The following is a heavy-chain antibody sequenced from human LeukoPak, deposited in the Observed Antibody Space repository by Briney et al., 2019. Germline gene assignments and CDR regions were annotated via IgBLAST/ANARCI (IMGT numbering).Heavy chain of an antibody. CDR3: ARVSGSYSFDY. D-gene: IGHD1-26*01. J-gene: IGHJ4*02. CDR1: GYTFTGYY. V-gene: IGHV1-2*04. Sequence: VASVKVSCKASGYTFTGYYMHWVRQAPGQGLEWMGWIIPNSGGTNYAQKFQGWVTMTRDTSISTAYMELSRLRSDDTAVYYCARVSGSYSFDYWGQGTLVTVSS. CDR2: IIPNSGGT.